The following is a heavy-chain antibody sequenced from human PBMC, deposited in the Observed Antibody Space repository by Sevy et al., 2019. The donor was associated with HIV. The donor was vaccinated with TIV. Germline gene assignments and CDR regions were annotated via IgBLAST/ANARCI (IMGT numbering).Heavy chain of an antibody. V-gene: IGHV3-21*01. J-gene: IGHJ4*02. CDR3: ARQAAGYSSSWYDPSFDY. Sequence: GGSLRISCAASGFTFSSYSMNWVRQAPGKGLEWVSSISSSSSYIYYADSVKGRFTISRDNAKNSLYLQMNSLRAEDTAVYYCARQAAGYSSSWYDPSFDYWGQGTLVTVSS. CDR2: ISSSSSYI. D-gene: IGHD6-13*01. CDR1: GFTFSSYS.